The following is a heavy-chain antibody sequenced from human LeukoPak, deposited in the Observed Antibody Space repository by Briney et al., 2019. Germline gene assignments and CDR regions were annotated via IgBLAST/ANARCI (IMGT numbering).Heavy chain of an antibody. V-gene: IGHV1-2*02. Sequence: ASVKVSCKASGYTFTGYYMHWVRQAPGQGLEWMGWINPNSGGTNYAQKFQGRVTKTRDTSISTAYMELSRLRSDDPAVYYCATDAGQQLVRYTLDYWGQGTLVTVSS. CDR3: ATDAGQQLVRYTLDY. CDR1: GYTFTGYY. J-gene: IGHJ4*02. CDR2: INPNSGGT. D-gene: IGHD6-13*01.